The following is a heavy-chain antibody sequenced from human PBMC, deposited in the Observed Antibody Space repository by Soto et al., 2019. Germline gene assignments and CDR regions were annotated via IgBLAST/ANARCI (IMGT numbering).Heavy chain of an antibody. CDR3: ARPAYCLGGSCYTGPKCDQH. J-gene: IGHJ1*01. Sequence: QVQLVESGGGVVQPGGSLRLSCAASGFVLSGYAMHWVRQAPGKGLEWVAVISFDGKKSYYADSVKGRFAISRDTSQNTVVLQMNSLRPADAAVYYCARPAYCLGGSCYTGPKCDQHWGQGARVTVSS. V-gene: IGHV3-30*09. CDR1: GFVLSGYA. CDR2: ISFDGKKS. D-gene: IGHD2-15*01.